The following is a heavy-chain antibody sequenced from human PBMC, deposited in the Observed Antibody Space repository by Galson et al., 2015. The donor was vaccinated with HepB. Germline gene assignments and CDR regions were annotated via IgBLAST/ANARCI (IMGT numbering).Heavy chain of an antibody. CDR3: TRAQYSGSYYLDY. D-gene: IGHD1-26*01. J-gene: IGHJ4*02. CDR1: GFTFGDYA. V-gene: IGHV3-49*04. CDR2: IRSKAYSGTT. Sequence: SLRLSCAASGFTFGDYALSWVRQAPGRGLQWVGFIRSKAYSGTTEYAASVKGRFTISRDDSKTIAYLQMNSLKTEDTAVYYCTRAQYSGSYYLDYWGQGTLVTVSS.